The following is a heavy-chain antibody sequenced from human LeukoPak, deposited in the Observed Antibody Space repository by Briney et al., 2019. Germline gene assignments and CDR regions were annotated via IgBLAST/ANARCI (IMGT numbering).Heavy chain of an antibody. CDR2: MNPNSGNT. D-gene: IGHD6-13*01. V-gene: IGHV1-8*01. CDR1: GYTFTSYD. J-gene: IGHJ6*02. Sequence: SVKVSCKASGYTFTSYDINWVRQATGQGLEWMGWMNPNSGNTGYAQKFQGRVTMTRNTSISTAYMELSSLRSEDTAVYYCARIGYSSSWYAPFYYYYGMDVWGQGTTVTVSS. CDR3: ARIGYSSSWYAPFYYYYGMDV.